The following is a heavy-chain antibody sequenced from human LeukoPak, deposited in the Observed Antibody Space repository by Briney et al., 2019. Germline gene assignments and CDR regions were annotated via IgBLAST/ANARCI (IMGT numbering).Heavy chain of an antibody. V-gene: IGHV4-59*01. J-gene: IGHJ4*02. Sequence: SETLSLTCTVSGGSISGYYWSWIRRPPGKGLEWIGYIYYSGSTNYNPSLKSRVTLSVDTSKNQFSLKLTSVTAADTAVYYCARGYYDTSGYYLAAYWGQGTLVTVSS. CDR2: IYYSGST. CDR1: GGSISGYY. CDR3: ARGYYDTSGYYLAAY. D-gene: IGHD3-22*01.